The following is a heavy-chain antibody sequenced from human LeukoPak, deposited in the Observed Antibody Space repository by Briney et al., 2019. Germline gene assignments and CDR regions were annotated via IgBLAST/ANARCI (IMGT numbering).Heavy chain of an antibody. V-gene: IGHV3-23*01. CDR2: IAGSSTGDT. Sequence: QPGGSLRLSCAASGFTFSRYVISWVRQATGKGLEWVSTIAGSSTGDTYYADSVRGRFTISRDDSKNTLYLQMNSLRAEDTAVYYCAKRIVVAGRYFDYWGQGTLVTVSS. CDR3: AKRIVVAGRYFDY. CDR1: GFTFSRYV. J-gene: IGHJ4*02. D-gene: IGHD6-19*01.